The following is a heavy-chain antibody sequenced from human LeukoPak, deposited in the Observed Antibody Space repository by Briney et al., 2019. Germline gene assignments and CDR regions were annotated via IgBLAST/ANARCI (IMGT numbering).Heavy chain of an antibody. J-gene: IGHJ4*02. V-gene: IGHV3-23*01. CDR2: ISGSGDST. Sequence: PGGSLRLSCAASGSTHIFYAMRRVRQAPGKGLEWVSTISGSGDSTYYADSVKGRFTISRDKSKNTLYVQMNSLRAEDTAIYYCARSRDTFYDYIWGSWGQGTLVTVSS. CDR1: GSTHIFYA. CDR3: ARSRDTFYDYIWGS. D-gene: IGHD3-16*01.